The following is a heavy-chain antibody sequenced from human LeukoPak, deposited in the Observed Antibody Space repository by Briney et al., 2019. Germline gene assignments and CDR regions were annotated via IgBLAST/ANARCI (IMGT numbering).Heavy chain of an antibody. CDR2: ISSSSSYI. Sequence: GGSLRLSCAASGFTFSSYSMNWVRQAPGKGLEWVSSISSSSSYIYYADSVKGRFTISRDNAKNSLYLQMNSLRAEDTAVYYCAKDFGRYYYDSSGDPGDYWGQGTLVTVSS. V-gene: IGHV3-21*01. D-gene: IGHD3-22*01. J-gene: IGHJ4*02. CDR3: AKDFGRYYYDSSGDPGDY. CDR1: GFTFSSYS.